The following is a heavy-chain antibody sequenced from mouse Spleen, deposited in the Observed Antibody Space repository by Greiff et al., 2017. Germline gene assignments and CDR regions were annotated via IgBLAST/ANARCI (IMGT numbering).Heavy chain of an antibody. Sequence: EVHLVESGGGLVKPGGSLKLSCAASGFTFSSYAMSWVRQTPEKRLEWVATISSGGSYTYYPDSVKGRFTISRDNAKNTLYLQMSSLRSEDTAMYYCARRYGNLWYFDVWGAGTTVTVSS. CDR1: GFTFSSYA. CDR2: ISSGGSYT. D-gene: IGHD2-1*01. J-gene: IGHJ1*01. CDR3: ARRYGNLWYFDV. V-gene: IGHV5-9-3*01.